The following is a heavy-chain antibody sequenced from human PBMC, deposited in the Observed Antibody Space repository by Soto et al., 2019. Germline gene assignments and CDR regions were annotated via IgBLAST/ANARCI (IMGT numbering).Heavy chain of an antibody. D-gene: IGHD3-16*01. CDR3: ARTTAFVSGTYPPAHFDY. Sequence: SETLSLTCAVYGGSFSGYYWSWIRQSPGKGLEWIGEINHSGSTNYTPSLKSRVTITVDTSKNQVSLKLSSVTAADTAVYYCARTTAFVSGTYPPAHFDYWGQGTRVTVSS. CDR1: GGSFSGYY. CDR2: INHSGST. J-gene: IGHJ4*02. V-gene: IGHV4-34*01.